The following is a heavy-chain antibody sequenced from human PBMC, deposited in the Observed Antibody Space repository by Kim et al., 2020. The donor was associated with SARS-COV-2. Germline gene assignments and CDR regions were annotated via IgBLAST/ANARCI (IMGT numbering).Heavy chain of an antibody. V-gene: IGHV1-69*01. Sequence: AQKRQGRVTITADESTSPAYMELSSLRSEDTAVYYCARVWAVAGTNWFDPWGQGTLVTVSS. D-gene: IGHD6-19*01. CDR3: ARVWAVAGTNWFDP. J-gene: IGHJ5*02.